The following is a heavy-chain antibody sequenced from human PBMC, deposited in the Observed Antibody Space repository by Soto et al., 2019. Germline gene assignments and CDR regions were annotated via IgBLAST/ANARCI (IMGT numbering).Heavy chain of an antibody. CDR3: ARGEYHYGCNLDS. CDR2: IIPFFGTA. V-gene: IGHV1-69*01. CDR1: GCTFSSYA. Sequence: QVQLVQSGAEVKKPGSSVKVSCKASGCTFSSYAISWVRQAHGQGIEWMGGIIPFFGTANYAQKFQGRVTITAEESTITAYMELSSLSSEDTAVYYCARGEYHYGCNLDSWGHGTLVAVAS. J-gene: IGHJ5*01. D-gene: IGHD4-17*01.